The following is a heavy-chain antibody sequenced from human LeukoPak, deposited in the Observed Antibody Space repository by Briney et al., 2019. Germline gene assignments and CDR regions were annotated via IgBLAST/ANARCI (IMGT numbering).Heavy chain of an antibody. D-gene: IGHD1-26*01. J-gene: IGHJ5*02. V-gene: IGHV4-59*01. CDR3: ARDRELAALDP. CDR1: GGSISSYY. CDR2: IYYSGST. Sequence: SETLSLTCTVSGGSISSYYWSWIRQPPGKGLEWIGYIYYSGSTNYNPSLKSRVTISVDTSKNQFSLKLSSVTAADTAVYYCARDRELAALDPWGQGTLVIVSS.